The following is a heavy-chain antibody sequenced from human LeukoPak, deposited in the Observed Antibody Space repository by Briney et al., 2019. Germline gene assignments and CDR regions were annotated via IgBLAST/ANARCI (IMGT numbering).Heavy chain of an antibody. V-gene: IGHV4-59*08. J-gene: IGHJ4*02. CDR2: IYYSGST. CDR1: GGSFSGYY. D-gene: IGHD6-19*01. Sequence: PSETLSLTCAVYGGSFSGYYWGWIRQPPGKGLEWIGYIYYSGSTNYNPSLKSRVTISVDTSKNQFSLKLSSVTAADTAVYYCARHSAYSSGWYYRGVFDYWGQGTLVTVSS. CDR3: ARHSAYSSGWYYRGVFDY.